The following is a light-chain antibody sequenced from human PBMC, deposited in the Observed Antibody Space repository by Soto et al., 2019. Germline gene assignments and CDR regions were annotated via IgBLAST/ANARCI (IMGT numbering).Light chain of an antibody. CDR1: QGISSY. CDR3: QQYYSYPLT. Sequence: AIRMTQSASSFSASTGDRVTITFRASQGISSYLAWYQQKPGKAPKLLIYAASTLQSGVPSRFSGSGSGTDFTLTISCLQSEDFATYYCQQYYSYPLTFGGGTKVDIK. J-gene: IGKJ4*01. CDR2: AAS. V-gene: IGKV1-8*01.